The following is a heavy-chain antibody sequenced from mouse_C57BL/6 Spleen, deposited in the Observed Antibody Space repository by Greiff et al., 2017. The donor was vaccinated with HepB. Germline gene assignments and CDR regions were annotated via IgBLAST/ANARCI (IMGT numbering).Heavy chain of an antibody. J-gene: IGHJ1*03. CDR2: IYPGDGDT. V-gene: IGHV1-82*01. CDR1: GYAFSSSW. Sequence: VHLVESGPELVKPGASVKISCKASGYAFSSSWMNWVKQRPGKGLEWIGRIYPGDGDTNYNGKFKGKATLTADKSSSTAYMQLSSLTSEDSAVYFCARGGSNWYFDVWGTGTTVTVSS. D-gene: IGHD1-1*01. CDR3: ARGGSNWYFDV.